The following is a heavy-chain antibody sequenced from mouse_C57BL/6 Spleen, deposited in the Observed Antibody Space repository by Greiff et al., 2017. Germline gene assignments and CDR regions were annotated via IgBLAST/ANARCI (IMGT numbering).Heavy chain of an antibody. Sequence: QVQLQQPGAELVKPGASVKLSCKASGYTFTSYWMHWVKQRPGQGLEWIGMIHPNSGSTNYNEKFKSKATLTVDKSSSTAYMQLSSLTSEDSAVYYCARGLGLSAWFAYWGQGTLVTVSA. V-gene: IGHV1-64*01. D-gene: IGHD4-1*01. CDR3: ARGLGLSAWFAY. CDR1: GYTFTSYW. CDR2: IHPNSGST. J-gene: IGHJ3*01.